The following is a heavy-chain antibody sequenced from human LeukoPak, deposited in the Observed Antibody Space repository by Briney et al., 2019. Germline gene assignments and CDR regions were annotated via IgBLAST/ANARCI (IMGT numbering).Heavy chain of an antibody. J-gene: IGHJ4*02. CDR2: ISSSGSTI. V-gene: IGHV3-48*03. CDR3: ARTDYDSSGYCDY. D-gene: IGHD3-22*01. Sequence: GGSLRLSCAASGFTFSSYEMNWVRQAPGKGLEWVSYISSSGSTIYYADSVKGRFTISRDNAKNTLYLQMNSLRAEDTAVYYCARTDYDSSGYCDYWGQGTLVTVSS. CDR1: GFTFSSYE.